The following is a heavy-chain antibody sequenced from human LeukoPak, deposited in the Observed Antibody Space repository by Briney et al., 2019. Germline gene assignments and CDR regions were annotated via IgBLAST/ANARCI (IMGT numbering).Heavy chain of an antibody. V-gene: IGHV3-23*01. CDR1: GFTFSSYA. CDR2: ISGSGGST. D-gene: IGHD2-15*01. CDR3: AKGRGGSCYSGCWFDP. J-gene: IGHJ5*02. Sequence: GESLRLSCAASGFTFSSYAMSWVRQAPGKGLEWVSAISGSGGSTYYADSVKGRFTISRDNSKNTLYLQMNSLRAEDTAVYYCAKGRGGSCYSGCWFDPWGQGTLVTVSS.